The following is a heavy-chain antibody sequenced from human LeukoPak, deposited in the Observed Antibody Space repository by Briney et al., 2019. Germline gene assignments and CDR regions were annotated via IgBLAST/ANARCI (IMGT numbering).Heavy chain of an antibody. J-gene: IGHJ5*02. CDR3: ARPYYYDSRIDP. CDR1: GGSISSGDYY. Sequence: SQTLSLTCTVSGGSISSGDYYWSWIRQPPGKGLEWIAYIYYSGSTYYNPSLKSRVTMSADTSRNQLSLKLSSVTAADTAVYYCARPYYYDSRIDPWGQGILVTVSS. D-gene: IGHD3-22*01. CDR2: IYYSGST. V-gene: IGHV4-30-4*01.